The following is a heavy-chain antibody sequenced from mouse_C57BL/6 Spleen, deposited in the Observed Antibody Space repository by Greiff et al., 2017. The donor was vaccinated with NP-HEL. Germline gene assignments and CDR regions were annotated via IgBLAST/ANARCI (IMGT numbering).Heavy chain of an antibody. J-gene: IGHJ4*01. D-gene: IGHD3-1*01. Sequence: ESGPELVKPGASVKISCKASGYAFSSSWMNWVKQRPGKGLEWIGRIYPGDGDTNYNGKFKGKATMTADKSSSTAYLQLSSRTSEDSAVYFCARSGGVGGAMDYWGQGTSVTVSS. V-gene: IGHV1-82*01. CDR3: ARSGGVGGAMDY. CDR1: GYAFSSSW. CDR2: IYPGDGDT.